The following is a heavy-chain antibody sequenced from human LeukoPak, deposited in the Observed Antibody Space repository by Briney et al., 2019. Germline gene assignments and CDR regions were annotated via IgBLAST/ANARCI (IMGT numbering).Heavy chain of an antibody. CDR2: IYPGDSDT. V-gene: IGHV5-51*01. J-gene: IGHJ3*02. D-gene: IGHD3-22*01. CDR1: GYSSTSYW. CDR3: ARQERFYYDSSGDRFDI. Sequence: GESLKISCKGSGYSSTSYWIGWVRQMPGKGLEWMGIIYPGDSDTRYSPSFQGQVTISADKSISTAYLQWSSLKASDTAMYYCARQERFYYDSSGDRFDIWGQGTMVTVSS.